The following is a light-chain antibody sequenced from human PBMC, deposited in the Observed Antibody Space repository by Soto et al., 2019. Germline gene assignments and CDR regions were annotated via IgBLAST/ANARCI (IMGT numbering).Light chain of an antibody. CDR3: QQYVSSPWA. V-gene: IGKV3-20*01. J-gene: IGKJ1*01. CDR1: QSVTNSF. CDR2: GAS. Sequence: SGLAQSPGTLSLSPGERATLSCRAIQSVTNSFLAWYQQKTGQPPRPLIYGASRKATGIPDRFTRSGSGTDFTLTNSRLEPEDFAVYYCQQYVSSPWAFDQGTKVEI.